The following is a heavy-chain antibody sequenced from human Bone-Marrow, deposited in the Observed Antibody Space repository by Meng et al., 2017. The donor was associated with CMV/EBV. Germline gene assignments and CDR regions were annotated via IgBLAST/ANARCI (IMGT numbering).Heavy chain of an antibody. CDR1: GYTFTGYY. CDR3: ARAGYSSSIYFDY. V-gene: IGHV1-2*02. D-gene: IGHD6-13*01. CDR2: INPNSGGT. Sequence: ASVKVSCKASGYTFTGYYMHWVRQAPGQGLEWMGWINPNSGGTNYAQKFQGRVTMTRDTSISTAYMELSRLRSDDTAVYYCARAGYSSSIYFDYWGHGTLVTVSS. J-gene: IGHJ4*01.